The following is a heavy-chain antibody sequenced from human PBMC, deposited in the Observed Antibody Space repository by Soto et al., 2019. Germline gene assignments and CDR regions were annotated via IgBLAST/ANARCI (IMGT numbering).Heavy chain of an antibody. Sequence: PSETLSLTCTVSGGSISSSSYYWGWIRQPPGKGLEWIGSIYYSGSTYYNPSLKSRVTISVDTSKNQFSLKLSSVAAADTAVYYCARLGDVVFLSSSREYYYGMYFWGQGTTVPVSS. CDR1: GGSISSSSYY. D-gene: IGHD2-8*02. V-gene: IGHV4-39*01. CDR2: IYYSGST. CDR3: ARLGDVVFLSSSREYYYGMYF. J-gene: IGHJ6*02.